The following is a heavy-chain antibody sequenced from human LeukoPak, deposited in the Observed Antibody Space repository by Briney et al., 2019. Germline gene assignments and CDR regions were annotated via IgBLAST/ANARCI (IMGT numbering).Heavy chain of an antibody. J-gene: IGHJ4*02. CDR2: IYYSGST. CDR3: ARRVRATAGKTFDH. Sequence: PSETLSLTCTVSGGSISSSSYYWGWIRQPPGKGLEWIGNIYYSGSTSYNPSLKSRVTISVDTSKNQFSLNLSSVTAADTAVYYCARRVRATAGKTFDHWGQGTLVTVSS. V-gene: IGHV4-39*01. CDR1: GGSISSSSYY. D-gene: IGHD6-13*01.